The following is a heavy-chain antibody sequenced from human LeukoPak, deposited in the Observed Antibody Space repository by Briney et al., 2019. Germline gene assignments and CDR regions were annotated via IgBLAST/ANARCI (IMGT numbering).Heavy chain of an antibody. D-gene: IGHD3-10*01. CDR2: IYYSGNT. Sequence: SETLSLTCTVSGGSISSGGYYWSWIRQHPGKGLEWIGYIYYSGNTYYNPSLKSRVTISVDTSKNQFSLKLSSVTAADTAVYYCAIISGDYFDYWGQGTLVTVSS. V-gene: IGHV4-31*03. CDR1: GGSISSGGYY. J-gene: IGHJ4*02. CDR3: AIISGDYFDY.